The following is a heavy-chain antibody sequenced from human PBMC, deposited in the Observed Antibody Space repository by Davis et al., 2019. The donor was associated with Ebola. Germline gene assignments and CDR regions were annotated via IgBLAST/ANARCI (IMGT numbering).Heavy chain of an antibody. D-gene: IGHD6-13*01. V-gene: IGHV4-39*01. CDR1: GGSISSSSYY. J-gene: IGHJ4*02. CDR2: IYYSGST. CDR3: ARQQLGEDY. Sequence: PSGTLSLTCTVSGGSISSSSYYWGWIRQPPGKGLEWIGSIYYSGSTYYNPSLKSRVTISVDTSKNQFSLKLSSVTAADTAVYYCARQQLGEDYWGQGTLVTVSS.